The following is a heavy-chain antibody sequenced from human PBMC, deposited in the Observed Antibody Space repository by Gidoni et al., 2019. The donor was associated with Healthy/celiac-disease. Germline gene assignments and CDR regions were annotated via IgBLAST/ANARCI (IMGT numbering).Heavy chain of an antibody. D-gene: IGHD6-19*01. J-gene: IGHJ3*02. V-gene: IGHV3-30*18. CDR3: AKVRRQWLVDDAFDI. CDR2: LAYDGSNK. CDR1: GFTFSSYG. Sequence: QVQLVEAGGGVVQPGRSLSLSCAASGFTFSSYGMHWVRQAPGKGGAWGAVLAYDGSNKYYADSVKGRFTISRDNSKNTLYLQMNSLRAEDTAVYYCAKVRRQWLVDDAFDIWGQGTMVTVSS.